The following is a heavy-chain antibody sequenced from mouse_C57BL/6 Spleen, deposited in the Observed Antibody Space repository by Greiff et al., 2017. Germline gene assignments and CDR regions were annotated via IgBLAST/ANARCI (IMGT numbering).Heavy chain of an antibody. CDR1: GYTFTSYW. V-gene: IGHV1-55*01. Sequence: QVQLQQSGAELVKPGASVKMSCKASGYTFTSYWITWVKQRPGQGLEWIGDIYPGSGNTNYNEKFKGRATMTVDTSSNTAYMQLSRLTSEDTAVYYCATGSGYVNDAVGCWGPGVTVTV. D-gene: IGHD1-1*01. CDR3: ATGSGYVNDAVGC. CDR2: IYPGSGNT. J-gene: IGHJ1*01.